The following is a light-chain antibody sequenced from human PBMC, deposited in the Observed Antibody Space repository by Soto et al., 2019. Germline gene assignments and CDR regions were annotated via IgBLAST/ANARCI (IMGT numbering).Light chain of an antibody. Sequence: QSALTQPPSASGSPGQSLTRSCTGTSSDVGFYNFVSWYQQRPGKAPKLVIYEVTKRPSGVPDRFSGSKSGSTASLTVSGLQADDEADYYCASYAGTRLFVFGSGTKVTVL. CDR2: EVT. CDR1: SSDVGFYNF. CDR3: ASYAGTRLFV. V-gene: IGLV2-8*01. J-gene: IGLJ1*01.